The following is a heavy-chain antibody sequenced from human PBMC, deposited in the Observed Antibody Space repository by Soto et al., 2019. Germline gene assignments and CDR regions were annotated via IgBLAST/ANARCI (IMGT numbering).Heavy chain of an antibody. V-gene: IGHV3-53*01. J-gene: IGHJ1*01. D-gene: IGHD6-19*01. CDR3: ARGDAGYSSGWYLYFQH. Sequence: GGSLRLSCAASGFTVSSNYMSWVRQAPGKGLEWVSVIYSGGSTYYADSVKGRFTISRDNSKNTLYLQMNSLRAEDTAVYYCARGDAGYSSGWYLYFQHWGQGTLVTVSS. CDR1: GFTVSSNY. CDR2: IYSGGST.